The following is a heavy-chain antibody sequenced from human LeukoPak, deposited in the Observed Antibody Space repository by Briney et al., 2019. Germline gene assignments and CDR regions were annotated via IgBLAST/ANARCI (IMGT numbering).Heavy chain of an antibody. CDR3: AREEMAGIRIGSFDF. CDR2: IYSGGSA. J-gene: IGHJ4*02. CDR1: GGSISNYY. D-gene: IGHD6-19*01. V-gene: IGHV4-4*07. Sequence: PSETLSLTCTVSGGSISNYYWNWIRQPAGERLEWIGRIYSGGSANYNPSLKSRVTISLDNSKSQFSLRLSSVTAADTAVYYCAREEMAGIRIGSFDFWGQGRLVTVSS.